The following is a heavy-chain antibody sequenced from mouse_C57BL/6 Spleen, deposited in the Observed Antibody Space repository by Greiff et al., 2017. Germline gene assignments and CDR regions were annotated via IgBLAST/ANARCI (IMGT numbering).Heavy chain of an antibody. Sequence: EESGPGLVKPSQSLSLTCSVTGYSITSGYYWNWIRQFPGNKLEWMGYISYDGSNNYNPSLKNRISITRDTSKNQFFLKLNSVTTEDTATYYCAKGEYCYGRGGYYAMGYWGQGTSVTVSS. CDR1: GYSITSGYY. CDR3: AKGEYCYGRGGYYAMGY. CDR2: ISYDGSN. D-gene: IGHD1-1*01. J-gene: IGHJ4*01. V-gene: IGHV3-6*01.